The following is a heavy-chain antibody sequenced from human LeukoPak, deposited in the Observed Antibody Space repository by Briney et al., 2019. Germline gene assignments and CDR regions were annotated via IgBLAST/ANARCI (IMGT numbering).Heavy chain of an antibody. CDR2: VSYDEITK. CDR3: ARRYSGDSPLDY. CDR1: GFTFSSYS. Sequence: GGSLRLSCAASGFTFSSYSMYWVRQAPGKGPEWVALVSYDEITKYYADSVKGRFTISRDNSKNTLYLQMNSLRVEDTAVYYCARRYSGDSPLDYWGQGTLVTVSS. J-gene: IGHJ4*02. V-gene: IGHV3-30-3*01. D-gene: IGHD4-17*01.